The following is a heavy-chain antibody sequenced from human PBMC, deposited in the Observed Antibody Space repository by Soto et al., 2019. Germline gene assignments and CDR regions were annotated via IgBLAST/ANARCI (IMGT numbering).Heavy chain of an antibody. Sequence: SETLSLTCTVSGGSISSGGYYWSWIRQHPGKGLEWIGYIYYSGSTYYNPSLKSRVTISVDTSKNQFSLKLTSVTAADTVVYYCARMGYSSSLDYWGQGTLVTVFS. CDR1: GGSISSGGYY. CDR3: ARMGYSSSLDY. D-gene: IGHD6-13*01. J-gene: IGHJ4*02. V-gene: IGHV4-31*03. CDR2: IYYSGST.